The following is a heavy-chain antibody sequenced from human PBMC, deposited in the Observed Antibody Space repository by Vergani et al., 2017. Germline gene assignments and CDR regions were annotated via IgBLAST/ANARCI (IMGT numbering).Heavy chain of an antibody. CDR1: GFTFSSYG. CDR2: IWYDGGNK. J-gene: IGHJ4*02. V-gene: IGHV3-33*01. Sequence: QVQLVESGGGVVQPGRSLRLSCAASGFTFSSYGMHWVRQAPGKGLEWVAVIWYDGGNKYYADSVKGRFTISRDNSKNTLYLQMNSLRAEDTAVYYCARDEKRGYEPIQYYYDYWGQRTLVTFS. CDR3: ARDEKRGYEPIQYYYDY. D-gene: IGHD5-18*01.